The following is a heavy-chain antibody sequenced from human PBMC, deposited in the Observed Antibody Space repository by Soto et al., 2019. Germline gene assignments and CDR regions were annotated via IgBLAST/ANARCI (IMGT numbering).Heavy chain of an antibody. CDR3: ARDGHIVVVTAVYCYYYGMDV. CDR2: IWYDGSNK. Sequence: VGSLRLSCAASGFTFSSYGMHWVRQAPGKVLEWVAVIWYDGSNKYYADSVKGRFTISRDNSKNTLYLQMNSLRAEDTAVYYCARDGHIVVVTAVYCYYYGMDVWGQGTTVTAP. D-gene: IGHD2-21*02. V-gene: IGHV3-33*01. J-gene: IGHJ6*02. CDR1: GFTFSSYG.